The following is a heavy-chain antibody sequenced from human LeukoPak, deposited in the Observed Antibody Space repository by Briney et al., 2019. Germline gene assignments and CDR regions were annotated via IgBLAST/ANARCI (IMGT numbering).Heavy chain of an antibody. CDR1: GYTFTGYY. CDR2: INPNSGGT. V-gene: IGHV1-2*02. D-gene: IGHD3-10*01. Sequence: ASVKVSCKASGYTFTGYYMHWVRQAPGQGLEWMGWINPNSGGTNYAQKFQGRVTMTRDTSISTAYMELSRLRSDDTAVYYCARAPPYGSGSYLFDYWGQGTLVTVSS. J-gene: IGHJ4*02. CDR3: ARAPPYGSGSYLFDY.